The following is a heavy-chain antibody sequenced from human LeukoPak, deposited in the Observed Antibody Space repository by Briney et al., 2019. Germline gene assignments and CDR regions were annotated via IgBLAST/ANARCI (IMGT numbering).Heavy chain of an antibody. D-gene: IGHD2-2*01. CDR1: GFTFSSYA. Sequence: PGGSLRLSCAASGFTFSSYAMSWARQAPGKGLEWVSAISGSGGSTYYADSVKGRFTISRDNAKNSLYLQMNSLRAEDTAVYYCARLARNRYCSSTSCSPNWFDPWGQGTLVTVSS. CDR2: ISGSGGST. V-gene: IGHV3-23*01. CDR3: ARLARNRYCSSTSCSPNWFDP. J-gene: IGHJ5*02.